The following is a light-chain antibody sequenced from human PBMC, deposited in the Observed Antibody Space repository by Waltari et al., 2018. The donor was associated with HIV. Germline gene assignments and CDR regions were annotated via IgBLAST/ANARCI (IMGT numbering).Light chain of an antibody. V-gene: IGKV3-20*01. CDR2: GAS. J-gene: IGKJ1*01. CDR1: QSITSNW. CDR3: QHYGNSPPGST. Sequence: ENVFTQSPGTLSLSPGEVATLACRASQSITSNWVALYKQKSGQAPRLLVYGASRRATGIPGRFSCSGSETDFTLTNSGLEPEDSAVYYCQHYGNSPPGSTFGQGTKVEIK.